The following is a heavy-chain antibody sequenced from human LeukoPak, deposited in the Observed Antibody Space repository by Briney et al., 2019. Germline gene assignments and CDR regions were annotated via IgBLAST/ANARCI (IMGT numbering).Heavy chain of an antibody. CDR3: ARLKGYSSGWYPSYYFDY. D-gene: IGHD6-19*01. CDR2: INHSGST. J-gene: IGHJ4*02. V-gene: IGHV4-34*01. CDR1: GGSFSGYY. Sequence: SETLSLTCAVYGGSFSGYYWSWIRQPPGKGLEWIGEINHSGSTNYNPSLKSRVTISVDTSKNQFSLKLSSVTAADTAVYYCARLKGYSSGWYPSYYFDYWGQGTLVTVSS.